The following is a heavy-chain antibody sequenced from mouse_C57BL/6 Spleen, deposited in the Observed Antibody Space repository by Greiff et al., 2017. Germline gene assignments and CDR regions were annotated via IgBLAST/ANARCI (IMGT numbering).Heavy chain of an antibody. Sequence: VQLQQSGPGLVKPSQSLSLTCSVTGYSITSGYYWNWIRQFPGNKLEWMGYISYDGSNNYNPSLKNRISITRDTSKNQFFLKLNSVTTEDTATYYCARDNDYDPYYFDYWGQGTTLTVSS. CDR3: ARDNDYDPYYFDY. J-gene: IGHJ2*01. CDR1: GYSITSGYY. CDR2: ISYDGSN. D-gene: IGHD2-4*01. V-gene: IGHV3-6*01.